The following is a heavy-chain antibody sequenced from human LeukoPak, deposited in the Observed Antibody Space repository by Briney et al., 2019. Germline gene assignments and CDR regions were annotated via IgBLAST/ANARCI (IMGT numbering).Heavy chain of an antibody. CDR2: IYPGDSDT. Sequence: GESLKISCKGSGYSFTSYWIGWGRQGPGKGLEWMGIIYPGDSDTRYSPSFQGQVTISADKSIRTAYLQWSSLKASDTAMYYCARAYHDSSGRWETSGDYWGQGTLVTVSS. J-gene: IGHJ4*02. CDR3: ARAYHDSSGRWETSGDY. D-gene: IGHD3-22*01. V-gene: IGHV5-51*01. CDR1: GYSFTSYW.